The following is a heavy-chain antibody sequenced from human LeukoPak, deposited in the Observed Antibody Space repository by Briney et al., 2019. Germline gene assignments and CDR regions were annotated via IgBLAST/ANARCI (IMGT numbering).Heavy chain of an antibody. D-gene: IGHD3-16*01. J-gene: IGHJ6*03. CDR1: GFTFSTSG. Sequence: GGSLRLSCAASGFTFSTSGMHWVRQAPGKGLEWVALIWYDGSNEYADSVKGRFTISRDNSKNTLYLQMNSLRAEDTAVYHCAKDQRANYHYYMDVWGKGATVTVSS. CDR3: AKDQRANYHYYMDV. V-gene: IGHV3-33*06. CDR2: IWYDGSNE.